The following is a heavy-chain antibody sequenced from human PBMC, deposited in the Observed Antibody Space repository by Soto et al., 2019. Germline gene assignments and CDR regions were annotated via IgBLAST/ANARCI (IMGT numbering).Heavy chain of an antibody. Sequence: GASVKVSCKASGYTFTSYGISWVRQAPGQGLEWMGWISAYNGNTNYAQKLQGRVTMTTDTSTSTAYMELRSLRSDDTAVYYCARGPYIVATITEYYYYYYRDVWGKGTTVTVSS. CDR1: GYTFTSYG. CDR2: ISAYNGNT. D-gene: IGHD5-12*01. CDR3: ARGPYIVATITEYYYYYYRDV. V-gene: IGHV1-18*01. J-gene: IGHJ6*03.